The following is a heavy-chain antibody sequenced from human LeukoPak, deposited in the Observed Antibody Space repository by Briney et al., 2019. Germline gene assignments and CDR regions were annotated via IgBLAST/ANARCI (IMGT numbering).Heavy chain of an antibody. V-gene: IGHV4-34*01. D-gene: IGHD4-23*01. J-gene: IGHJ4*02. CDR2: INHSGSA. Sequence: SETLSLTCAVYGGSLSGSYWSWIRQPPGKGLEWIGEINHSGSANYNPSLKSRVTLSIDKSKNQFSLNLNSVTAADTAVYYCARGRWLGCYFDYWGQGTLVTVSS. CDR1: GGSLSGSY. CDR3: ARGRWLGCYFDY.